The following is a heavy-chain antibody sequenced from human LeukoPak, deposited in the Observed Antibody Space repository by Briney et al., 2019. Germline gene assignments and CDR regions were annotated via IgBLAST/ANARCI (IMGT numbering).Heavy chain of an antibody. Sequence: ASVKVSCKASGYSFTDYAMHWVRQAPGQRLEWMGRINPNSGGTNYAQKFQGRVTMTRDTSISTAYMELSRLRSDDTAVYYCARAPASSGWAIDYWGQGTLVTVSS. V-gene: IGHV1-2*06. CDR3: ARAPASSGWAIDY. J-gene: IGHJ4*02. D-gene: IGHD6-19*01. CDR2: INPNSGGT. CDR1: GYSFTDYA.